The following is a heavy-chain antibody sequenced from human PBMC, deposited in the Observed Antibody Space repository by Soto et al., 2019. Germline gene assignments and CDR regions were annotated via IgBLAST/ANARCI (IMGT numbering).Heavy chain of an antibody. CDR3: ARDPFRYNWNGWFDP. D-gene: IGHD1-1*01. J-gene: IGHJ5*02. Sequence: SETLSLTCTVSGGSISSYYWSWIRQPPGKGLEWIGYIYYSGSTNYNPSLKSRVTISVDTSKNQFSLKLSSVTAADTAVYYCARDPFRYNWNGWFDPWGQGTLVTVSS. CDR2: IYYSGST. CDR1: GGSISSYY. V-gene: IGHV4-59*01.